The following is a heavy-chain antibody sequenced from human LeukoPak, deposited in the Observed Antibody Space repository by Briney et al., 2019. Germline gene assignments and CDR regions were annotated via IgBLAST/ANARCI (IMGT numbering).Heavy chain of an antibody. V-gene: IGHV4-31*03. D-gene: IGHD3-3*01. J-gene: IGHJ4*02. CDR1: GGSFSSGGYY. CDR3: ARGTRTYYDFWSGFHDY. Sequence: SETLSLTCTVSGGSFSSGGYYWSWTRQHPGRGLECIGYIYYSGSTYYSPSLKSRVTISVDTPKNQFSLKLSSVTAADTAVYYCARGTRTYYDFWSGFHDYWGQGTLVTVSS. CDR2: IYYSGST.